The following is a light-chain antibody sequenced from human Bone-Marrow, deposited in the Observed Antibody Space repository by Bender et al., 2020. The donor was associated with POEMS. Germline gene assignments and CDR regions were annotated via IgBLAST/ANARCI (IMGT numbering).Light chain of an antibody. J-gene: IGLJ1*01. CDR3: CSYAGSSSLYV. Sequence: QSALTQPRSVSGSPGQSVTISCTGSSSDVGSYKYVFWYQQHPGKAPKLLIYDVSKRPSGVPDRFSGSKSGNTASLTISGLQADDEADYYCCSYAGSSSLYVFGTVTKVTVL. V-gene: IGLV2-11*01. CDR2: DVS. CDR1: SSDVGSYKY.